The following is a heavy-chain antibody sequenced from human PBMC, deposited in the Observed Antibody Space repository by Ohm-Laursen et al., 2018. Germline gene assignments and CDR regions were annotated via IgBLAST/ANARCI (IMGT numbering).Heavy chain of an antibody. CDR3: AKDRCSGGSCYFDY. V-gene: IGHV3-21*04. J-gene: IGHJ4*02. D-gene: IGHD2-15*01. CDR2: ISSSSNYI. CDR1: GFTFSSYS. Sequence: SLRLSCSASGFTFSSYSMNWVRQAPGKGLEWISSISSSSNYIYYADSVTGRFTISRDNSKNTLYLHMNSLRAEDTAVYYCAKDRCSGGSCYFDYWGQGTLVTVSS.